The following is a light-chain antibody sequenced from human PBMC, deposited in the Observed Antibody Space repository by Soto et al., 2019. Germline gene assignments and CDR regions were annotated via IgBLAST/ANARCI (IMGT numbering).Light chain of an antibody. CDR2: DAS. CDR3: QQYNSYSPMYT. CDR1: QRISSW. V-gene: IGKV1-5*01. J-gene: IGKJ2*01. Sequence: DIQMTQSPSTLSASVGDRVTITCRASQRISSWLAWYQQKPGKAPNLLIYDASSLESGVPSRFSGSGSGTEFTLTISSLQPDDFATYYCQQYNSYSPMYTFGQGTKLEIK.